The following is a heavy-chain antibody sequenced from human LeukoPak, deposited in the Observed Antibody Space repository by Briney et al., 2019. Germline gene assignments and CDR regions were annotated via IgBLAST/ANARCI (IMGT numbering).Heavy chain of an antibody. CDR3: AREACREMGVMWPRLGGQDCRYDH. Sequence: SVKVSCTASGDTFSSYAINWVRQAPGQGPEWMGRITPFLGIANYPQKFQGRVTITADESTTTAYMELSGLRSEDTAVYYCAREACREMGVMWPRLGGQDCRYDHWGQGTLVTVSS. D-gene: IGHD3-16*01. V-gene: IGHV1-69*04. CDR1: GDTFSSYA. J-gene: IGHJ4*02. CDR2: ITPFLGIA.